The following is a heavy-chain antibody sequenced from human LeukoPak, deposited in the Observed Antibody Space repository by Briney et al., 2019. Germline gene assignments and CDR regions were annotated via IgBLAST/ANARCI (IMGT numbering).Heavy chain of an antibody. Sequence: ASVKVSCKVSGYTLTELPMHWLRQAPGKGLEWMGGFDPEDGETIYAQKFQGRVTMTEDTSTDTAYMELSSLRSEDTAVYYCATVDLIRPGAFDIWGQGTMVTVSS. CDR2: FDPEDGET. CDR1: GYTLTELP. D-gene: IGHD2-8*01. J-gene: IGHJ3*02. CDR3: ATVDLIRPGAFDI. V-gene: IGHV1-24*01.